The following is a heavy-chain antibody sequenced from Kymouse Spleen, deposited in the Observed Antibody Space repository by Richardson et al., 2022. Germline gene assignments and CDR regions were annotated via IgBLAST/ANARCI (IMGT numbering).Heavy chain of an antibody. D-gene: IGHD3-10*01. CDR3: AREVYYGSGTDYYGMDV. V-gene: IGHV4-39*01. CDR1: GGSISSSSYY. Sequence: QLQLQESGPGLVKPSETLSLTCTVSGGSISSSSYYWGWIRQPPGKGLEWIGSIYYSGSTYYNPSLKSRVTISVDTSKNQFSLKLSSVTAADTAVYYCAREVYYGSGTDYYGMDVWGQGTTVTVSS. J-gene: IGHJ6*02. CDR2: IYYSGST.